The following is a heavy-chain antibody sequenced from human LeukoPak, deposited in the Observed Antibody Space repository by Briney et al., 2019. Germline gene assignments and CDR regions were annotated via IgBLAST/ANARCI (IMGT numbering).Heavy chain of an antibody. CDR2: INPNSGGT. J-gene: IGHJ4*02. CDR1: GYTFTGYY. V-gene: IGHV1-2*02. CDR3: ARLLRYFDPVDY. Sequence: ASVKVSCKASGYTFTGYYIHWVRQAPGQGLGWMGWINPNSGGTNYAQKFQGRATMTRDTSISTAYMELSRLRSDDTAVYYCARLLRYFDPVDYWGQGTLVTVSS. D-gene: IGHD3-9*01.